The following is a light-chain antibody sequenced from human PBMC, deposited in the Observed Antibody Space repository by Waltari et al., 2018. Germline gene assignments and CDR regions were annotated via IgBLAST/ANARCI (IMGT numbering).Light chain of an antibody. CDR2: DAS. J-gene: IGKJ1*01. V-gene: IGKV3-20*01. Sequence: EIVLTQSPGTLSLSPGERATLACRASQSVGRSLAWYQQKPGQAPWLLIYDASRRATAIPDMFSGSGSGTYFSLTISRLEPEDFAVYYCQHYVRLPATFGQGTKVEI. CDR3: QHYVRLPAT. CDR1: QSVGRS.